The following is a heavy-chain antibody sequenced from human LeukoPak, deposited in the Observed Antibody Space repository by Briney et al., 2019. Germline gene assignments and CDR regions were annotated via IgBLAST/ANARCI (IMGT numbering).Heavy chain of an antibody. J-gene: IGHJ6*02. D-gene: IGHD5-18*01. Sequence: PSQTLSLTCTVSGGSISSGDYYWSWIRQPPGKGLEWIGYIYYSGSTYYNPSLKSRVTISVDTSKNQFSLKLSSVTAADTAVYYCARDRMVTVPSYYYYGMDVWGQGTTVTVSS. CDR3: ARDRMVTVPSYYYYGMDV. CDR2: IYYSGST. V-gene: IGHV4-30-4*01. CDR1: GGSISSGDYY.